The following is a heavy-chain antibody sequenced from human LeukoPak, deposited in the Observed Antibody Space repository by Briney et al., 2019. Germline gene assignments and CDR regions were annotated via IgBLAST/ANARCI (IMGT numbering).Heavy chain of an antibody. CDR3: AKGYSYGRFDY. CDR1: GFTFSSYW. J-gene: IGHJ4*02. V-gene: IGHV3-7*03. Sequence: GGSLRLSCAASGFTFSSYWMSWVRQAPGKGLEWVANIKQDGSEKYYVDSVKGRFTIFRDNAKNSLYLQMNSLRAEDTAVYYCAKGYSYGRFDYWGQGTLVTVSS. D-gene: IGHD5-18*01. CDR2: IKQDGSEK.